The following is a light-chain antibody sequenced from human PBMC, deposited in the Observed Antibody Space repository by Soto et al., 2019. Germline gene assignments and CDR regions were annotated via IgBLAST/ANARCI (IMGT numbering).Light chain of an antibody. V-gene: IGKV3-20*01. J-gene: IGKJ2*01. CDR2: GAS. Sequence: ETVLTQSPGTLSLSPGESATLSCRASQSVSNKYLVWYQQKPGQAPRLLIHGASSRATGIPDRFSGSGSVTDFTLTINRLEPADSAVYYCQQCGSSPYTFGQGTKLEIK. CDR1: QSVSNKY. CDR3: QQCGSSPYT.